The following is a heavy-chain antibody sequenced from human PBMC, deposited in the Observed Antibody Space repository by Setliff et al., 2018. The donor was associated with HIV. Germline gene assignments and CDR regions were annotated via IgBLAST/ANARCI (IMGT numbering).Heavy chain of an antibody. CDR2: VYSTGST. D-gene: IGHD3-22*01. J-gene: IGHJ4*02. CDR1: GDSINNYY. CDR3: ARGASEFRYDTNGYPSGGLDF. Sequence: PSETLSLTCTVSGDSINNYYWSWIRQPPGKGLEWIGYVYSTGSTNSKSSLKSRVTISVDGSKNQFSLKLSSVTAADTAVYFCARGASEFRYDTNGYPSGGLDFWGQGTLVTVSS. V-gene: IGHV4-59*08.